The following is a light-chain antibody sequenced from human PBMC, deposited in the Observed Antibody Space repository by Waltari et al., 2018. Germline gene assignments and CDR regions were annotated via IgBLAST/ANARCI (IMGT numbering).Light chain of an antibody. CDR1: QSVSRY. V-gene: IGKV3-20*01. CDR2: DAP. CDR3: QKYATLPAT. J-gene: IGKJ1*01. Sequence: EIMLTQSPGILSLSPGERATLSCRARQSVSRYLSWYQQKPGQAPRLLIYDAPSRAPGIPDRFSGSGSGTDFSLTISRLEPEDSAVYYCQKYATLPATFGQGTKVEIK.